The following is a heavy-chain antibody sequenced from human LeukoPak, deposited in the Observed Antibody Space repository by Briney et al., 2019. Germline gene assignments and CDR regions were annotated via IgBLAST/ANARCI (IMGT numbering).Heavy chain of an antibody. Sequence: PGGSLRLSCAASGFTFSVYYMSWIRQAPGKGLEWVTYISCSGSNIYYADSVKGRFTISRDNAKNSLSLQMNSLRAEDTAVYYCARAHSAAGTVYYYGMDVCGQRTTFTVSS. V-gene: IGHV3-11*01. D-gene: IGHD6-13*01. CDR2: ISCSGSNI. CDR1: GFTFSVYY. J-gene: IGHJ6*02. CDR3: ARAHSAAGTVYYYGMDV.